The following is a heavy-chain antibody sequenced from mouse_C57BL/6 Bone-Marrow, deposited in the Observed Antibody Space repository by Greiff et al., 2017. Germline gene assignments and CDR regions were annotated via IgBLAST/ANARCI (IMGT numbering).Heavy chain of an antibody. V-gene: IGHV1-72*01. CDR2: FVPNGGGT. Sequence: QVQLKQPGAELVKPGASVKLSCKASGYTFTSYWMHWVKQRPGRGLEWIGRFVPNGGGTKYNEKFKSKATLTVDKPSSTAYMQLSSLTSEDSAVYYCAGYDYDWFAYWGQGTLVTVSA. CDR3: AGYDYDWFAY. CDR1: GYTFTSYW. D-gene: IGHD2-4*01. J-gene: IGHJ3*01.